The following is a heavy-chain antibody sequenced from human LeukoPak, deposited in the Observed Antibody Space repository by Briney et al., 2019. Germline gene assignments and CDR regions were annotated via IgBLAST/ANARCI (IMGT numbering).Heavy chain of an antibody. J-gene: IGHJ4*02. CDR2: IRSKAYGGTT. CDR3: ITPLPYSAQ. V-gene: IGHV3-49*03. Sequence: GGSLRLSCTASGFTFGDYAMSWFRQAPGKGLEWVGFIRSKAYGGTTEYAAPVKDRFSISRDDSKSMMYLQMNSLKTEDTAVYYCITPLPYSAQGGQGTLVTVSS. D-gene: IGHD2-21*01. CDR1: GFTFGDYA.